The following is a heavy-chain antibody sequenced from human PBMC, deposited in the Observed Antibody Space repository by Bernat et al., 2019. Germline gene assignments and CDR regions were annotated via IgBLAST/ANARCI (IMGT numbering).Heavy chain of an antibody. J-gene: IGHJ4*02. D-gene: IGHD1-1*01. CDR2: INAATGNT. CDR1: GYTFGTYA. CDR3: ARWEIQVWANDY. V-gene: IGHV1-3*01. Sequence: QVQLVQSGAEVKKPGASVKVSCKASGYTFGTYAMHWVRQAPGQRLEWMGWINAATGNTKYSQKFQGRVTITRDTSASTAYMELSGLRSEDTAVYYCARWEIQVWANDYWGQGTLVTVSS.